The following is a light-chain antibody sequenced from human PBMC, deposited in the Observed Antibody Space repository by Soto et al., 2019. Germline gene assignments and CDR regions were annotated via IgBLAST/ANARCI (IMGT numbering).Light chain of an antibody. CDR1: SSNIGNNY. Sequence: QSVLTQPPSVPAAPGQKVTISCSGSSSNIGNNYVSWYQQLPGTAPKLLIYDNNKRPSGIPDRFSGSKSGTSGTLDITGLQTGDEADYYCATWDYSLTGEVFGGGTKVTVL. V-gene: IGLV1-51*01. CDR3: ATWDYSLTGEV. CDR2: DNN. J-gene: IGLJ2*01.